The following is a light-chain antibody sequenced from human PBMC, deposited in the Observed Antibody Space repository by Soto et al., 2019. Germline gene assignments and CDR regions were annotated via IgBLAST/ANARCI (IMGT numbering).Light chain of an antibody. CDR2: GSS. CDR1: SSDVGNYNL. J-gene: IGLJ2*01. Sequence: QSALTQPASVSGSPGQSITISCTGTSSDVGNYNLVSWYQQHPGTAPKLLIYGSSNRPSGVPARFSGSKSGTSASLAITGLQAEDEADYYCQSYDSILSGVIFGGGTKLTVL. CDR3: QSYDSILSGVI. V-gene: IGLV2-14*02.